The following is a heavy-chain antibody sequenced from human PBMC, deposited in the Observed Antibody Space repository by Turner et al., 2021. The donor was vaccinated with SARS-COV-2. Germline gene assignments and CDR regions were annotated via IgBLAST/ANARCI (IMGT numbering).Heavy chain of an antibody. V-gene: IGHV4-39*01. CDR2: IFYSGST. CDR3: ARLVDTLDYFYCIDV. CDR1: GGSISSSSFY. Sequence: QLQPQESGPGMVKPSETPSLTCTVSGGSISSSSFYWGWIRQPPGKGLEWIGSIFYSGSTYYNPSLKSRVTISVDTSKNQFSLKLSSVTAADTAVYYCARLVDTLDYFYCIDVWGQGTTVTVSS. J-gene: IGHJ6*02. D-gene: IGHD2-15*01.